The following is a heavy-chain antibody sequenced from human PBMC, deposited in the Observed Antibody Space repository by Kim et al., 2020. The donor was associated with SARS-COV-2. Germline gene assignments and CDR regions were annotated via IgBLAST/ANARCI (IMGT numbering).Heavy chain of an antibody. D-gene: IGHD3-22*01. V-gene: IGHV3-23*01. Sequence: RFTISRDNSKNTLYLQMNSLRAEDTAVYYCAKDHPIYYYDSSGYYPYFDYWGQGTLVTVSS. J-gene: IGHJ4*02. CDR3: AKDHPIYYYDSSGYYPYFDY.